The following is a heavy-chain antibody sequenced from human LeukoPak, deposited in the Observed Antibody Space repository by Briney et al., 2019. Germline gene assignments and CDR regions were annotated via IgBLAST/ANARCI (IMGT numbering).Heavy chain of an antibody. CDR2: ISGGGGTT. D-gene: IGHD2-21*02. V-gene: IGHV3-23*01. Sequence: GGSLRLSCAVSGFTVSSNYMSWVRQAPGKGLEWVSSISGGGGTTWYVNSAKGRFTISRDNSQSTLYLQMNGLRAEDTAVYYCVRGMTAPDCWGQGSLVTVSS. J-gene: IGHJ4*02. CDR1: GFTVSSNY. CDR3: VRGMTAPDC.